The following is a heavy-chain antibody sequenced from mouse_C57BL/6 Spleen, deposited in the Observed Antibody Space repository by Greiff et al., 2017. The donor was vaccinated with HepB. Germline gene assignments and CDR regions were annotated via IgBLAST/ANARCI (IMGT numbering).Heavy chain of an antibody. CDR2: INPNYGTT. D-gene: IGHD1-1*01. CDR3: AREILRAVAGYFDV. Sequence: VQLKESGPELVKPGASVKISCKASGYSFTDYNMNWVKQSNGKSLEWIGVINPNYGTTSYNQKFKGKATLTVDQSSSTAYMQLNSLTSEDSAVYYCAREILRAVAGYFDVWGTGTTVTVSS. J-gene: IGHJ1*03. CDR1: GYSFTDYN. V-gene: IGHV1-39*01.